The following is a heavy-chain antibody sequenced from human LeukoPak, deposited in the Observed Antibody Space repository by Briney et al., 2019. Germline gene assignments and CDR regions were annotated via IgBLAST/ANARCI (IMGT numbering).Heavy chain of an antibody. CDR3: ARGNDFWSGYHPYFDH. D-gene: IGHD3-3*01. Sequence: SETLSLTCSVSGGSITYYYWTWLRQPPGKGREYIGYIYYSGRTNYNPSLESRVTISLDSSKSQFSLNLTSVTAADTAMYYCARGNDFWSGYHPYFDHWGQGTLVTVSS. V-gene: IGHV4-59*01. J-gene: IGHJ4*02. CDR1: GGSITYYY. CDR2: IYYSGRT.